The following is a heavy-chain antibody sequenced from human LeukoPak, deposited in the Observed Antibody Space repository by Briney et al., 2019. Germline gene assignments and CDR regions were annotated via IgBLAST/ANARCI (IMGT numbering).Heavy chain of an antibody. CDR1: GFTFSSCV. D-gene: IGHD4-17*01. CDR2: VSGSGATT. Sequence: GSLRLSCAASGFTFSSCVMNWVRQAPGKGLEWVSSVSGSGATTYDADSVKGRFTISRDNSKNTLYLQMNSLRAEDTAIYYCAKDRYGDYSFDSWGQGTLVTVSS. J-gene: IGHJ4*02. CDR3: AKDRYGDYSFDS. V-gene: IGHV3-23*01.